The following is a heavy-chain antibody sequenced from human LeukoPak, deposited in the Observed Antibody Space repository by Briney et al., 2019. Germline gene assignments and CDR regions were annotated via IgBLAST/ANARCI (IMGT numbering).Heavy chain of an antibody. CDR2: INPNSGGT. D-gene: IGHD2-15*01. CDR1: GYTFTGYY. J-gene: IGHJ3*02. CDR3: ARVYRRIYCSGGSCYPLPSDDAFDI. Sequence: ASVKVSCKASGYTFTGYYMHWVRQAPGQGLEWMGRINPNSGGTNYAQKFQGRVTMTRDTSISTAYMELSRLRSDDTAVYYCARVYRRIYCSGGSCYPLPSDDAFDIWGPGTMVTVSS. V-gene: IGHV1-2*06.